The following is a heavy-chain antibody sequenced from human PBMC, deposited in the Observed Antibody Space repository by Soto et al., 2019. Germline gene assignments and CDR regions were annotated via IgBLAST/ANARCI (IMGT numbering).Heavy chain of an antibody. CDR1: GFTFSSYG. V-gene: IGHV3-30*18. Sequence: GGSLRLSCAASGFTFSSYGMHWVRQAPGKGLEWVAVISYDGSNKYYADSVKGRFTISRDNSKNTLYLQMNSLRAEDTAVYYCAKSGPRWKAGNACYFDYWGQGTLVTVSS. J-gene: IGHJ4*02. D-gene: IGHD1-1*01. CDR3: AKSGPRWKAGNACYFDY. CDR2: ISYDGSNK.